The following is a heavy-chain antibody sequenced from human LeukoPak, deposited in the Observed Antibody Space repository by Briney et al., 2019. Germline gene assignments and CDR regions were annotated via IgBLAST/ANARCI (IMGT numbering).Heavy chain of an antibody. Sequence: ASVKVSCKASGYIFTGHYMHWVRQAPGQGLEWMGWIDPNSGGTKYAQKFRGSVTMTRDMSISTAYMELSRLGSDDTAVYYCARRRWSSGAGEAAIFYFDYWGQGTLVTVSS. CDR1: GYIFTGHY. CDR2: IDPNSGGT. CDR3: ARRRWSSGAGEAAIFYFDY. J-gene: IGHJ4*02. V-gene: IGHV1-2*02. D-gene: IGHD6-25*01.